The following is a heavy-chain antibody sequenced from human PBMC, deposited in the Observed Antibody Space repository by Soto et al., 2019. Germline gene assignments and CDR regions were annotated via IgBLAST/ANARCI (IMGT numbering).Heavy chain of an antibody. J-gene: IGHJ3*02. CDR3: ASSEGVGQWLDTDAFAI. CDR1: GYGLSGDV. Sequence: VSLNLDWKSAGYGLSGDVVSCVLLTPEQGLEWMGWISAYNGNTNYAQKLQGRVTMTTDTSTSTAYMELRSLRSDDTAVYYCASSEGVGQWLDTDAFAIRGKGTTVTVSS. V-gene: IGHV1-18*01. D-gene: IGHD6-19*01. CDR2: ISAYNGNT.